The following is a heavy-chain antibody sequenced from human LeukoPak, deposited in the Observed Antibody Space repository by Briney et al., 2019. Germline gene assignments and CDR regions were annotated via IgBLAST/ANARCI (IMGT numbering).Heavy chain of an antibody. CDR2: ISAYNGNT. CDR1: GYTFTFYG. D-gene: IGHD3-22*01. V-gene: IGHV1-18*01. CDR3: AREGYYDSSGYSPYAFDI. J-gene: IGHJ3*02. Sequence: ASVKVSCKASGYTFTFYGISWVRQAPGQGLEWMGWISAYNGNTNYAQKFQDRVSMTTDTSTSKAYMELRSLRSDDTAVYYCAREGYYDSSGYSPYAFDIWGQGTMVTVSS.